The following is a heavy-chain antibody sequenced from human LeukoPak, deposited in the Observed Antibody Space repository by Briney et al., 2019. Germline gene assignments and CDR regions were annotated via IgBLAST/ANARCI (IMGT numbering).Heavy chain of an antibody. CDR3: ARALRYGDFFY. V-gene: IGHV3-66*02. D-gene: IGHD4-17*01. Sequence: PGGSLRLSCAASGFTFSSYAMSWVRQAPGKGLEWVSVIYSGGTTYYADSVKGRFTISRDNSKNTLYLQMNSLSTEDTSVYYCARALRYGDFFYWGQGTLVTVSS. CDR2: IYSGGTT. J-gene: IGHJ4*02. CDR1: GFTFSSYA.